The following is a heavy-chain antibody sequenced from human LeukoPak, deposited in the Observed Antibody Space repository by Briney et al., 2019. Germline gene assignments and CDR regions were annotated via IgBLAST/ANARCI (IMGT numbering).Heavy chain of an antibody. J-gene: IGHJ6*02. CDR2: ISSSGSTI. Sequence: GGSLRLSCAASGFTFSDYYMSWIRQAPGKGLEWVSYISSSGSTIYYADSVKGRFTISRDNAKNSLYLQMNSPRAEDTAVYYCARDKVVARRRYYGMDVWGQGTTVTVSS. CDR3: ARDKVVARRRYYGMDV. CDR1: GFTFSDYY. V-gene: IGHV3-11*01. D-gene: IGHD2-15*01.